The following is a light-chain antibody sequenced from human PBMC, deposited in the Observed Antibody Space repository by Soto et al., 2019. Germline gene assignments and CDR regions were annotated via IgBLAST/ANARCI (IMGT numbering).Light chain of an antibody. CDR2: GAS. CDR1: QSVSSSY. Sequence: EIVLTQSPGTLYLSPRERATLSCRASQSVSSSYLAWDQQKPGQAPRLRIYGASSRATGIPDRFSGSGSGTDFTLTISRLEPEDFAVYYCQQYGSSPGTFGQGTKVEIK. CDR3: QQYGSSPGT. V-gene: IGKV3-20*01. J-gene: IGKJ1*01.